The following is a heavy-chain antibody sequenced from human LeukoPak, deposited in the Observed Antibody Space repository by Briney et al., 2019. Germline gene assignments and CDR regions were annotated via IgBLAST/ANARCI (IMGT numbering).Heavy chain of an antibody. D-gene: IGHD3-16*02. CDR1: GFTFSSYA. Sequence: PGGSLRFSCAASGFTFSSYAMSWVRQAPGKGLEWVSVISGSGASTFYADSVKGRFSISRDNSKNTLYLQMNSLRAEDTAVYYCAKDPSGASIVRYFDYWGQGTLVIVSS. J-gene: IGHJ4*02. CDR3: AKDPSGASIVRYFDY. V-gene: IGHV3-23*01. CDR2: ISGSGAST.